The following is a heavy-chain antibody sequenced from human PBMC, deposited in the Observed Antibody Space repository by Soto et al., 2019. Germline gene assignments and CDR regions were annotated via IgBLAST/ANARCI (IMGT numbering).Heavy chain of an antibody. Sequence: GGSLRLSCEASGFTFSSYGMHWVRQAPGKGLEWVAVISYDGSNKCYADSVKGRFTISRDNSKNTLYLQMNSLRAEDTAVYYCAKEGLITIFGVVILYYYYYYLDVWGKGTTVTVSS. CDR2: ISYDGSNK. CDR3: AKEGLITIFGVVILYYYYYYLDV. D-gene: IGHD3-3*01. V-gene: IGHV3-30*18. CDR1: GFTFSSYG. J-gene: IGHJ6*03.